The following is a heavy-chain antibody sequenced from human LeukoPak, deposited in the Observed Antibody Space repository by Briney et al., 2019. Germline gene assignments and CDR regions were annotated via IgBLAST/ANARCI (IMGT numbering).Heavy chain of an antibody. CDR3: ARDRGVLRYFDWLFLIDY. Sequence: GGSLRLXCAASGFTYSSYWMSWVRQAPGKGLEWVANIKQDGSEKYYVDSVKGRFTISRDNAKNSLYLQMNSLRAEDTAVYYCARDRGVLRYFDWLFLIDYWGQGTLVTVSS. CDR1: GFTYSSYW. D-gene: IGHD3-9*01. V-gene: IGHV3-7*01. CDR2: IKQDGSEK. J-gene: IGHJ4*02.